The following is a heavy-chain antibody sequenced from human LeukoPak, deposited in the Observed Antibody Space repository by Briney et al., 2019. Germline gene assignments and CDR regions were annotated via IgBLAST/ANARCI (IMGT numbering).Heavy chain of an antibody. Sequence: GASVKVSCKASGYTFTRYYIHWVRQAPGQGLEWMGIINPSGGSTTYAQKLQGRLSMTSDTSTSTVYMQVSSLRSGDTAIYYCAREGYCSGTNCLPDYWGQGTLVTVSS. V-gene: IGHV1-46*01. CDR1: GYTFTRYY. CDR3: AREGYCSGTNCLPDY. D-gene: IGHD2-2*01. CDR2: INPSGGST. J-gene: IGHJ4*02.